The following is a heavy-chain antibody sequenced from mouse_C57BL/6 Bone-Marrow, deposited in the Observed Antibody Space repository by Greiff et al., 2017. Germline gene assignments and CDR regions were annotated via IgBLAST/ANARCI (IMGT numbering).Heavy chain of an antibody. CDR2: IRNKANGYTT. CDR3: ARSIYPGAY. V-gene: IGHV7-3*01. D-gene: IGHD2-1*01. Sequence: EVKVVESGGGLVQPGGSLSLSCAASGFTFTAYYMSWVRQPPGKALEWLGFIRNKANGYTTEYSASVKGRFTISRDNSQSILYLQMNALRAEDSATYYCARSIYPGAYWGQGTLVTVSA. CDR1: GFTFTAYY. J-gene: IGHJ3*01.